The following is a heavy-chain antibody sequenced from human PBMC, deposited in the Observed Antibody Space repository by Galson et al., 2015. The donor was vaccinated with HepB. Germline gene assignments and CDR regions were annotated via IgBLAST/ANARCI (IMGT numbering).Heavy chain of an antibody. CDR1: GFTFSSYA. J-gene: IGHJ4*02. Sequence: SLRLSCAASGFTFSSYAMSWVRQAPGKGLEWVSAISGSGGSTYYADSVKGRFTISRDNSKTTLYLQMNSLRAEDTAVYYCAKLARDYGDYFDYWGQGTLVTVSS. V-gene: IGHV3-23*01. CDR2: ISGSGGST. D-gene: IGHD4-17*01. CDR3: AKLARDYGDYFDY.